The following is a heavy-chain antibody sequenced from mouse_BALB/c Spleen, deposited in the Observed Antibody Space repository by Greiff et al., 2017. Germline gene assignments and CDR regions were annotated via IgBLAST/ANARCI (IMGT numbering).Heavy chain of an antibody. CDR2: IRNKANCYTT. V-gene: IGHV7-3*02. CDR1: GFTFTDYY. Sequence: EVNVVESGGGLVQPGGSLRLSCATSGFTFTDYYMSWVRQPPGKALEWLGFIRNKANCYTTEYSASVKGRFTISRDNSQSILYLQMNTLRAEDSATYYCARDMGYDGYSWFAYWGQGTLVTVSA. CDR3: ARDMGYDGYSWFAY. J-gene: IGHJ3*01. D-gene: IGHD2-3*01.